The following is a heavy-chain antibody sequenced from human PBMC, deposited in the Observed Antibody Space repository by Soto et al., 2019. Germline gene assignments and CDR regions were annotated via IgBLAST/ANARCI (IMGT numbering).Heavy chain of an antibody. D-gene: IGHD3-10*01. V-gene: IGHV1-69*13. CDR2: IIPIFGTA. CDR3: ARGGRDFMVRSYGMDV. Sequence: SLKVSCKASGCTFSSYAISWVRPAPRQALEWMGGIIPIFGTANYAQKVQGRVTITADESTSTAYMELSSLRSEDTAVYYCARGGRDFMVRSYGMDVWGQGTTVTVSS. J-gene: IGHJ6*02. CDR1: GCTFSSYA.